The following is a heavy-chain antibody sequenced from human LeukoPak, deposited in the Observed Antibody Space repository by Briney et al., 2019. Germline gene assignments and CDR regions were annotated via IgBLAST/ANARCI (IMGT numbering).Heavy chain of an antibody. CDR3: VREVAAATLLIRYYYYMDV. CDR2: ISVYNGNT. D-gene: IGHD6-13*01. J-gene: IGHJ6*03. V-gene: IGHV1-18*01. Sequence: ASVKVSCKASGYSFTSYGISWVRQAPGQGLEWMGWISVYNGNTNYAQKLQGRVTMTTDTSTSTAYMELRSLRSDDTAVYYCVREVAAATLLIRYYYYMDVRGKGTTVTVSS. CDR1: GYSFTSYG.